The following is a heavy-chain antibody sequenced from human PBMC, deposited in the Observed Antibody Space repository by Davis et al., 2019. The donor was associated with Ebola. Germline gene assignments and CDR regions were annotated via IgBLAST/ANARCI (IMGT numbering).Heavy chain of an antibody. J-gene: IGHJ6*02. D-gene: IGHD5-12*01. V-gene: IGHV3-11*04. CDR2: ISSSGSTI. CDR3: ARGIRYSGYYYYGVDV. CDR1: GFTFSDYY. Sequence: GESLKISCAASGFTFSDYYMSWIRQAPGKGLEWVSYISSSGSTIYYADSVKGRFTISRDNAKNSLYLQMNSLRAEDTAVCYCARGIRYSGYYYYGVDVWGQGTTVTVSS.